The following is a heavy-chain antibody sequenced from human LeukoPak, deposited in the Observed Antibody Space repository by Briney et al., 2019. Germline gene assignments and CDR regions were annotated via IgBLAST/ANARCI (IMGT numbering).Heavy chain of an antibody. CDR2: INHSGST. D-gene: IGHD1-26*01. CDR3: ARVVIPGYYFDY. Sequence: SETLSLTCAVYGGSFSGYYWSWIRQPPGKRLEWIGEINHSGSTNYNPSLKRRVTISVDTSKNQFSLKLSSVTAADTAVYYCARVVIPGYYFDYWGQGTLVTVSS. J-gene: IGHJ4*02. V-gene: IGHV4-34*01. CDR1: GGSFSGYY.